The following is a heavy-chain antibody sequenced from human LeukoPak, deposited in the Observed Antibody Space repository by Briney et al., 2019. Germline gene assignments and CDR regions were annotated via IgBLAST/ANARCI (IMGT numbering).Heavy chain of an antibody. CDR2: IYPGDSDT. J-gene: IGHJ5*02. V-gene: IGHV5-51*01. D-gene: IGHD3-9*01. CDR3: ARLENDILTGYFNWFNP. CDR1: GYSIISYW. Sequence: GESLQISSKGSGYSIISYWISWVRQMPGKGLEWMGIIYPGDSDTRYSPSFQGQVTISADKSISTAYQQWSSLKASDTAMYYCARLENDILTGYFNWFNPWGQGSLVTVSS.